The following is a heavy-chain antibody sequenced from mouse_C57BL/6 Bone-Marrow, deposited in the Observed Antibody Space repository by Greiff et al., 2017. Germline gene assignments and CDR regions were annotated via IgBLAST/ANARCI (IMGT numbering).Heavy chain of an antibody. V-gene: IGHV1-81*01. CDR3: ARGAYIFFYAMDY. CDR2: IYPRSGNT. CDR1: GYTFTSYG. Sequence: QVHVKQSGAELARPGASVKLSCKASGYTFTSYGISWVKQRTGQGLEWIGEIYPRSGNTYYNEKFKGKATLTADKSSSTAYMELRSLTSEDSSVYYCARGAYIFFYAMDYWGQGTSVTVSS. D-gene: IGHD6-5*01. J-gene: IGHJ4*01.